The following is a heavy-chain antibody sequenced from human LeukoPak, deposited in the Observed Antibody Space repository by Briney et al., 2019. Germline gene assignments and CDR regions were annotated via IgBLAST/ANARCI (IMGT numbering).Heavy chain of an antibody. D-gene: IGHD2-2*02. CDR2: ISGSGGST. J-gene: IGHJ4*02. CDR3: AKGSSRVYLAPRGNFDY. Sequence: PGGSLRPSCAASGFTFSSYAMSWVRQAPGKGLECVSPISGSGGSTYYADSVKGRFTISRDNSKNTLYLKMNSLRAEDTAVYYCAKGSSRVYLAPRGNFDYWGQGTLVTVSS. CDR1: GFTFSSYA. V-gene: IGHV3-23*01.